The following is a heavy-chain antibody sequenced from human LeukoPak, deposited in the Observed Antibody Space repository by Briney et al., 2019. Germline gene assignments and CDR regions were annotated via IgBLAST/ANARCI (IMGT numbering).Heavy chain of an antibody. CDR1: GGSISSSSYY. V-gene: IGHV4-39*01. J-gene: IGHJ5*02. Sequence: PSETLSLTCTVSGGSISSSSYYWGWSRQPPGKGLEWIGSIYYSGSTYYNPSLKSRVTISVDTSKNQFSLKLSSVTAADTAVYYCARGVIFGVVIIGNWFDPWGQGTLVTVSS. CDR3: ARGVIFGVVIIGNWFDP. D-gene: IGHD3-3*01. CDR2: IYYSGST.